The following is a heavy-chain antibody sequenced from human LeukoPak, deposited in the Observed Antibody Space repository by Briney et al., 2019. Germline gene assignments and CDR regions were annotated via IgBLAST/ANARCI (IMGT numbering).Heavy chain of an antibody. D-gene: IGHD2-15*01. Sequence: SETLSLTCTVSGVSISSGSYYWGWIRPPPGHGLEWIGRIYYSDNTSHHPSFKSRVTISVDTSKNQFSLKLSSVSAADTAVYYCARPGRDCRGGSCYYDHFYYMDVWGRGTTITVSS. V-gene: IGHV4-39*01. CDR3: ARPGRDCRGGSCYYDHFYYMDV. CDR2: IYYSDNT. CDR1: GVSISSGSYY. J-gene: IGHJ6*03.